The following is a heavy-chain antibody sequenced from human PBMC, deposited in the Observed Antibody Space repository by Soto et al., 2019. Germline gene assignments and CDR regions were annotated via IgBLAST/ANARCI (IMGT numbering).Heavy chain of an antibody. CDR1: GFTFSSYA. V-gene: IGHV3-64*02. J-gene: IGHJ4*02. D-gene: IGHD1-1*01. Sequence: EVQLVESGEGLVQPGGSLRLSCAASGFTFSSYAMHWVRQAPGKGLEYVSAISSNGGSTYYADSVKGRFTISRDNSKNTLYLQMGSLRAEDMAVYYCARGTGYCDYGGQGTLVTVSS. CDR2: ISSNGGST. CDR3: ARGTGYCDY.